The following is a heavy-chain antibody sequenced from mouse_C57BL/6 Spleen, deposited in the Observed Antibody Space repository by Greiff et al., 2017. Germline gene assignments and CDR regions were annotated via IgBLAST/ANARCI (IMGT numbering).Heavy chain of an antibody. V-gene: IGHV5-17*01. Sequence: EVKLVESGGGLVKPGGSLKLSCAASGFTFSDYGMHWVRQAPEKGLEWVAYISSGSSTIYYADTVKGRFTISRDNAKNTLFLQMTSLRSEDTAMYYGASEIYCCGSSYFFGCWGQGTTLTVSS. D-gene: IGHD1-1*01. CDR1: GFTFSDYG. CDR3: ASEIYCCGSSYFFGC. J-gene: IGHJ2*01. CDR2: ISSGSSTI.